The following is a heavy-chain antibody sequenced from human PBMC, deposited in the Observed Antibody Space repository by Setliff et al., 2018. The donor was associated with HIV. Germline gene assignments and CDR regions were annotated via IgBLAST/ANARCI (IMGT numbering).Heavy chain of an antibody. D-gene: IGHD2-21*01. J-gene: IGHJ3*02. V-gene: IGHV4-59*01. CDR2: IYYTVST. Sequence: SETLSLTCTVSRGSISTYYWTWIRQPPGEGLEYIGYIYYTVSTDSDPSLSGRVTISIDMSKSQFSLKLNSGTAADTAVYYFARAPTHSVGNNKSSWPDAFDIWGLGTMVTVSS. CDR1: RGSISTYY. CDR3: ARAPTHSVGNNKSSWPDAFDI.